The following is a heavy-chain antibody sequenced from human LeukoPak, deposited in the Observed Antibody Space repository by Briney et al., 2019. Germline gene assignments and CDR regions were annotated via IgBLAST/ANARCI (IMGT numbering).Heavy chain of an antibody. CDR2: IKKDGSEK. Sequence: PGGSLRLSCAASGFTFSSYWMSWVRQAPGKGLEWVANIKKDGSEKYYVDSVKGRFTISRDNSKNTLYLQMNSLRAEDTAVYYCATFYANRFDYWGQGTLVTVSS. CDR3: ATFYANRFDY. CDR1: GFTFSSYW. V-gene: IGHV3-7*03. D-gene: IGHD2/OR15-2a*01. J-gene: IGHJ4*02.